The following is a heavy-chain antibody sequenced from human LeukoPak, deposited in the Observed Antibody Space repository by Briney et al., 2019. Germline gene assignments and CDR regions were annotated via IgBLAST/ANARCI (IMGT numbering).Heavy chain of an antibody. J-gene: IGHJ6*02. CDR3: ARGPSDIVVVPAAMEYYYYYGMDV. CDR1: GFTFSSYA. CDR2: ISGSGGST. Sequence: GGSLRLSCAASGFTFSSYAMSWVRQAPGKGLEWVSAISGSGGSTYYADSVKGRFTISRDNSKNTLYLQMNSLRAEDTAVYYCARGPSDIVVVPAAMEYYYYYGMDVWGQGTTVTVSS. D-gene: IGHD2-2*01. V-gene: IGHV3-23*01.